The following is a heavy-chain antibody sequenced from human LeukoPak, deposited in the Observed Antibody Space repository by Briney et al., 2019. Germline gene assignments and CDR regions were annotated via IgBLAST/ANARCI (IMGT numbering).Heavy chain of an antibody. J-gene: IGHJ1*01. V-gene: IGHV3-23*01. CDR2: ISGSGGST. CDR1: GFTFSSYA. D-gene: IGHD1-26*01. Sequence: GGSLRLSCAASGFTFSSYAMSWVRQAPGKGLEWVSAISGSGGSTYYADSVKGRFTISRDNSKNTLYLQMNSLRAEDTAIYYCAKEITYGGRYYVHFHHWGQGTLVTVSS. CDR3: AKEITYGGRYYVHFHH.